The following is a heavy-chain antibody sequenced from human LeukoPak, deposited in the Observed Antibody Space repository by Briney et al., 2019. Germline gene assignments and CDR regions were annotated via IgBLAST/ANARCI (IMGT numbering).Heavy chain of an antibody. Sequence: PGGSLRLSCAASGFTFSSYGMHWVRQAPGKGLEWVSVIYSGGSTYYADSVKGRFTISRDNSKNTLYLQMNSLRAEDTAVYYCARDLIENYSFYPSWGQGTLVTVSS. V-gene: IGHV3-NL1*01. J-gene: IGHJ5*02. D-gene: IGHD3-10*01. CDR3: ARDLIENYSFYPS. CDR2: IYSGGST. CDR1: GFTFSSYG.